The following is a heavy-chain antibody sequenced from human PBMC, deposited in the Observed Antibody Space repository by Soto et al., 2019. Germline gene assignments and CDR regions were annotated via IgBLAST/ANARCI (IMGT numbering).Heavy chain of an antibody. Sequence: QVQLRESGPGLVKPSGTLSLTCAVSGDAISSSYWWNWVRQSPGRGLEWIGEIFHIGSTNYNPSLQGRLTMSVDKTKNHFSLTLTSVTAADTAVYFCARGPIRGVQYYFDLWGPGTLVAVSS. J-gene: IGHJ4*02. D-gene: IGHD3-10*01. V-gene: IGHV4-4*02. CDR1: GDAISSSYW. CDR3: ARGPIRGVQYYFDL. CDR2: IFHIGST.